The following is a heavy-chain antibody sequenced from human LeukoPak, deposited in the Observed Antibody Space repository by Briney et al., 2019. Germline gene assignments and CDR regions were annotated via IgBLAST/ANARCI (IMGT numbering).Heavy chain of an antibody. CDR3: AKGLTYQSGRLRDAFDI. D-gene: IGHD4-17*01. Sequence: PGGSLRLSCTTSGFTFGDYALSWVRQAPGKGLEWVSVISGSGGWTYYADSVKGRFTISRDNSRNTLDLQMIRLRPEDTAVYYCAKGLTYQSGRLRDAFDIWGQGTTVTVSS. V-gene: IGHV3-23*01. CDR1: GFTFGDYA. J-gene: IGHJ3*02. CDR2: ISGSGGWT.